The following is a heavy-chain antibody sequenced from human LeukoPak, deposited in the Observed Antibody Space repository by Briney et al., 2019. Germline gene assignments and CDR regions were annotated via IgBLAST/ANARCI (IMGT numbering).Heavy chain of an antibody. J-gene: IGHJ3*02. V-gene: IGHV4-59*08. D-gene: IGHD1-26*01. Sequence: SETLSLTCTVSGGSINSYYWTWIRQPPGEGLEWIGYIYNSGSTNYNPSLKSRVTISADTSKKQFSLRVNSVTAADTAVYYCARRLRIEGGTRRGDALDMWGQGTMVTVSS. CDR3: ARRLRIEGGTRRGDALDM. CDR2: IYNSGST. CDR1: GGSINSYY.